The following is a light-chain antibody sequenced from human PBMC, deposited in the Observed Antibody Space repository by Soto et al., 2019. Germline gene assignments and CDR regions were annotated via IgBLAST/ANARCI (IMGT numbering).Light chain of an antibody. CDR2: EVS. J-gene: IGLJ1*01. Sequence: LTQPPSASGSPGQSVTISCTGTSSDVGGYNYVSWYQQHPGKAPKLMIYEVSKRPSGVPDRFSGSKSGNTASLTVSGLQAEDEADYYCSSYAGSNNLVFGTGTKVTDL. V-gene: IGLV2-8*01. CDR3: SSYAGSNNLV. CDR1: SSDVGGYNY.